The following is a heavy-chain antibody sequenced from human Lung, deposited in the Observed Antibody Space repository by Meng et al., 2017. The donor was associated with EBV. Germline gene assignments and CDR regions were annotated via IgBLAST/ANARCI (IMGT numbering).Heavy chain of an antibody. J-gene: IGHJ5*02. CDR2: IYYSGDT. V-gene: IGHV4-31*03. CDR3: ARERDTRWFDP. CDR1: VGSISRGGYY. Sequence: QGRLKGWGPGLWKLYQPLSLTCTVSVGSISRGGYYWSWLRPHPGKGLEWIGYIYYSGDTDYNPSLKSRVTISMDTSKNQFSLKLSSVTAADTAVYYCARERDTRWFDPWGRGTLVTVSS. D-gene: IGHD5-18*01.